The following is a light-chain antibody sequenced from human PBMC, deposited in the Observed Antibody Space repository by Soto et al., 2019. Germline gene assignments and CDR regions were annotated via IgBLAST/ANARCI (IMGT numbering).Light chain of an antibody. V-gene: IGKV3-15*01. J-gene: IGKJ1*01. Sequence: EIVMTQSPATLSVSPGERATLSCRASQSVTSNLAWYQHKPGQAPSLLIYGASTRATGIPARFSGSGSATEFTLTISSLQSEDFAVYYCQQYNNLWTFGQGTKVEIK. CDR3: QQYNNLWT. CDR1: QSVTSN. CDR2: GAS.